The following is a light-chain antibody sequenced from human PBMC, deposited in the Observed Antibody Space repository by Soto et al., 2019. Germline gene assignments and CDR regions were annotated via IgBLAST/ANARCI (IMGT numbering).Light chain of an antibody. CDR3: QHYNSYSEA. J-gene: IGKJ1*01. CDR1: QSISSW. V-gene: IGKV1-5*03. CDR2: KAS. Sequence: IQMTQSPATLSASLGDRVTITCRASQSISSWLAWYQQKPGKAPKLLIYKASTLKSGVPSRFRGSGSGTECTLTISSLQPDDFATYYCQHYNSYSEAFGQGTKVDIK.